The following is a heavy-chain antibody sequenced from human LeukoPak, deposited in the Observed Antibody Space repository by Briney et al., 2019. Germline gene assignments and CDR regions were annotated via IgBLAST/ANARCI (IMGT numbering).Heavy chain of an antibody. V-gene: IGHV3-15*01. CDR1: GLTLSDAW. CDR3: ITGYCSGGSCS. D-gene: IGHD2-15*01. CDR2: IKSKADGGTA. Sequence: PGGSLRLSCAASGLTLSDAWMSWVRQAPGKGLEWVGRIKSKADGGTADQAAPVKGRFTNSRDDSENKLFLQMNGLKIEDTAVYYCITGYCSGGSCSWGQGTLVTVSS. J-gene: IGHJ5*02.